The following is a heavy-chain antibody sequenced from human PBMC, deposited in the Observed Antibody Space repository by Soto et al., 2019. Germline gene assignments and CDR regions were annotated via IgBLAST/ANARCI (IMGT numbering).Heavy chain of an antibody. CDR2: ISSSSSYI. CDR1: GFTFRNYA. D-gene: IGHD3-10*01. J-gene: IGHJ4*02. V-gene: IGHV3-21*01. Sequence: GGSLRLSCTASGFTFRNYAMSWVRQAPGKGLEWVSSISSSSSYIYYADSVKGRFTISRDNAKNSLYLQMNSLRAEDTAVYYCARDQEVLWFGELSPVDFDYWGQGTLVTVSS. CDR3: ARDQEVLWFGELSPVDFDY.